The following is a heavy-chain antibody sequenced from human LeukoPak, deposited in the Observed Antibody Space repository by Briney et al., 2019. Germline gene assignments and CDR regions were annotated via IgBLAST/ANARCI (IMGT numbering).Heavy chain of an antibody. CDR1: GGSISSSSYY. V-gene: IGHV3-23*01. Sequence: PSETLSLTCTVSGGSISSSSYYWGWIRQPPGKGLEWVSVISGSGSSTYYADSVKGRFTISRDNSKNTLYLQMNSLRAEDTAVYYCAKEMATIRAFDFWGQGTMVTVSS. J-gene: IGHJ3*01. D-gene: IGHD5-24*01. CDR2: ISGSGSST. CDR3: AKEMATIRAFDF.